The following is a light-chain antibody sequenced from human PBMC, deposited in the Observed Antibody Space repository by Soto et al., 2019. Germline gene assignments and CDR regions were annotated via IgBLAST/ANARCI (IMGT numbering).Light chain of an antibody. CDR3: QKYKSALRCT. J-gene: IGKJ2*01. V-gene: IGKV1-27*01. CDR1: QGIPIY. CDR2: AAS. Sequence: DIQMTQSPSSLSASVGDRVTITCRASQGIPIYLAWYQQKPGKVPKLLIYAASTLQSGVPSRFSGRGSETDFTLTISSLQPEDVAPYYCQKYKSALRCTFGQGTKLEIK.